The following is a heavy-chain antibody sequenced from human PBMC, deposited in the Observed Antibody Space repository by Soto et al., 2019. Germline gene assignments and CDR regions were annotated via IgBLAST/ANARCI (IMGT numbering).Heavy chain of an antibody. D-gene: IGHD3-10*01. CDR2: IRSKAYGGTT. J-gene: IGHJ4*02. Sequence: GGSLRLSCTASGFTFGDYAMSWFRQAPGKGLEWVGFIRSKAYGGTTEYAASVKGRFTISRDDSKSIAYLQMNSLKTEDTAVYYCTRDMRRYYYGSGATDYWGQGTLVTVS. V-gene: IGHV3-49*03. CDR3: TRDMRRYYYGSGATDY. CDR1: GFTFGDYA.